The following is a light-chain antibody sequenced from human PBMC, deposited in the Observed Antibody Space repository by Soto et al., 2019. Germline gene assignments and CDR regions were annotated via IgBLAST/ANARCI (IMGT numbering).Light chain of an antibody. CDR2: DAS. V-gene: IGKV3D-11*02. CDR1: QSISSS. J-gene: IGKJ3*01. CDR3: QQRSNSHPFT. Sequence: EIVLTQSPATLSLSPGGRVILSCRASQSISSSLAWYQQKPGQTPRLLIYDASRRAPGIAARFSGSGSGTDFTLAITSLEPEDVAVYFCQQRSNSHPFTVGPGTKVNLK.